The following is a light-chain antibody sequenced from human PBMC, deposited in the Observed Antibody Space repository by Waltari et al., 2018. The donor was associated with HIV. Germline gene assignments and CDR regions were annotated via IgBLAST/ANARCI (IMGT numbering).Light chain of an antibody. Sequence: QSVLTQPPSASGTPGQRVSISCSGISSNIGSNIVNWHQQLPGTAPQLIISSNIQRPAVFPDLFSGSKSGTSSSLAISWLQSEDEADYYCAAWDDSLNAWVFGGGTKLTVL. J-gene: IGLJ3*02. CDR1: SSNIGSNI. V-gene: IGLV1-44*01. CDR3: AAWDDSLNAWV. CDR2: SNI.